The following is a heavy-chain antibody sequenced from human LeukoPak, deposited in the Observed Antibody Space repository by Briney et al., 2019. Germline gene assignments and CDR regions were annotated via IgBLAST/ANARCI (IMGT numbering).Heavy chain of an antibody. CDR1: GFTFSSYS. D-gene: IGHD1-26*01. CDR3: ARDCPRGLWELPLDY. V-gene: IGHV3-21*01. Sequence: PGGSLRLSCAASGFTFSSYSMNWVRQAPGKGLEWVSSISSSSSYIYYADSVKGRFTIPRDNAKNSLYLQMNSLRAEDTAVYYCARDCPRGLWELPLDYWGQGTLVTVSS. J-gene: IGHJ4*02. CDR2: ISSSSSYI.